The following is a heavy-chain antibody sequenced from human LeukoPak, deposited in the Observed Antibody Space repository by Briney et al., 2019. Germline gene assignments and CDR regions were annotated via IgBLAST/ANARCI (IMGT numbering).Heavy chain of an antibody. CDR3: ARDRASAPCSGGSCYLDY. CDR1: GFTFSSYS. CDR2: ISSSSSYI. J-gene: IGHJ4*02. D-gene: IGHD2-15*01. V-gene: IGHV3-21*01. Sequence: GGSLRLSCAASGFTFSSYSMNWVRQAPGKGLEWVSSISSSSSYIYYADLVKGRFTISRDNAKNSLYLQMNSLRAEDTAVYYCARDRASAPCSGGSCYLDYWGQGTLVTVSS.